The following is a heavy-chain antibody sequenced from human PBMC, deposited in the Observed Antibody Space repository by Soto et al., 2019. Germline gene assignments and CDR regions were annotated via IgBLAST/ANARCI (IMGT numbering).Heavy chain of an antibody. CDR3: TRVLASGDY. D-gene: IGHD6-6*01. CDR1: GYIFTNFY. J-gene: IGHJ4*02. Sequence: QVQLVQPGAEVKKPGASAKFSCKASGYIFTNFYIHWVRQAPGQGLEWIGIINPNGGSTNYAQNMQGRVTMTRDTSTSTGYMDLSSLRSEDTAVYYCTRVLASGDYWGQGTLITDSS. CDR2: INPNGGST. V-gene: IGHV1-46*03.